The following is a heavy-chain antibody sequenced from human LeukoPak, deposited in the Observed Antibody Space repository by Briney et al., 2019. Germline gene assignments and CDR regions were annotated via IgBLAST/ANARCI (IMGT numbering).Heavy chain of an antibody. CDR3: AKDPKYYGSANDAFDI. Sequence: GGSLRLSCAASGFTFSSYDMSWVRQAPGKGLEWVSAISGSGGSTYYADSVKGRFTISRDNSKNTLYLQMNSLRAEDTAVYYCAKDPKYYGSANDAFDIWGQGTMVTVSS. J-gene: IGHJ3*02. V-gene: IGHV3-23*01. D-gene: IGHD3-10*01. CDR2: ISGSGGST. CDR1: GFTFSSYD.